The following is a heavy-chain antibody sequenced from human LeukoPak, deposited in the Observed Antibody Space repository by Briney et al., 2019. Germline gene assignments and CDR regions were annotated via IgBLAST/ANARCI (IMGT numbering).Heavy chain of an antibody. V-gene: IGHV1-2*02. CDR3: ARRGYSYGLPLDYGMDV. Sequence: ASVKVSCKASGYTFTGYYMHWVRQAPGQGLEWLGWINPNSGGTNYAQKFQGRITMTRDTSITTAYMELSSLTSDDTAVYYCARRGYSYGLPLDYGMDVWGQGTTVTVSS. D-gene: IGHD5-18*01. CDR2: INPNSGGT. J-gene: IGHJ6*02. CDR1: GYTFTGYY.